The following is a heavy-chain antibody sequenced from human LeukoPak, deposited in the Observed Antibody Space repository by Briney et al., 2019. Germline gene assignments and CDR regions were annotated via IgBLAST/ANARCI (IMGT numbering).Heavy chain of an antibody. Sequence: SETLSLTCAVYGGSFSGYYWSWIRQPPGKGLEWIGEINHSGSNNYNPSLKSRVTISVDTSKNQFSLKLSSVTAADTAVYYCARDGYNNAFDIWGQGTMVTVSS. D-gene: IGHD5-24*01. J-gene: IGHJ3*02. CDR3: ARDGYNNAFDI. V-gene: IGHV4-34*01. CDR1: GGSFSGYY. CDR2: INHSGSN.